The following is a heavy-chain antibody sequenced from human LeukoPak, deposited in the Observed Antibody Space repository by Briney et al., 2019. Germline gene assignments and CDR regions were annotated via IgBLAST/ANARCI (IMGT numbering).Heavy chain of an antibody. CDR1: GFTFSSYA. D-gene: IGHD1-26*01. J-gene: IGHJ4*02. Sequence: GGSLRLSCAASGFTFSSYAMHWVRQAPGKGLEWVAVISYDGSNKYYADSVKGRFTISRDNTKNTLYLQMNSLKAEDTAAYYCARDLGGATFPSDYWGQGTLVTVSS. V-gene: IGHV3-30*04. CDR3: ARDLGGATFPSDY. CDR2: ISYDGSNK.